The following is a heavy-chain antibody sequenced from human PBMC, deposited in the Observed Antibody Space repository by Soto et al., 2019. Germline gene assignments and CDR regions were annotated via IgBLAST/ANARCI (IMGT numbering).Heavy chain of an antibody. J-gene: IGHJ5*02. CDR3: ARDQSTVGSGYYPDYVPWFDP. V-gene: IGHV1-2*02. CDR2: INPNSGGT. CDR1: GYTFTGYY. Sequence: EASVKFSCKASGYTFTGYYVHWVRQAPGQGLEWMGWINPNSGGTNYAQKFQGRVTMTRDTSISTAYMELSRLRSDDTAVYYCARDQSTVGSGYYPDYVPWFDPWGQGTLVTVSS. D-gene: IGHD3-22*01.